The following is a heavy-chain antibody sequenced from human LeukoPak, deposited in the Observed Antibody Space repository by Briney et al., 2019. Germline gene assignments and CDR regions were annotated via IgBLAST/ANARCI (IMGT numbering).Heavy chain of an antibody. CDR1: GGSFSGYY. CDR2: INHSGST. D-gene: IGHD4-17*01. V-gene: IGHV4-34*01. CDR3: AKDLAYGGNSAGFDY. Sequence: SETLSLTCAVYGGSFSGYYWSWIRQPPGKGLEWIGEINHSGSTNYNPSLKSRVTISVDTSKNQFSLKLSSVTAADTAVYYCAKDLAYGGNSAGFDYWGQGTLVTVSS. J-gene: IGHJ4*02.